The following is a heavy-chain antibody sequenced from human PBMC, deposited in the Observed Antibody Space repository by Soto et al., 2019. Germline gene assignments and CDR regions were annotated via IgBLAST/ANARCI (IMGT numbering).Heavy chain of an antibody. V-gene: IGHV4-31*03. D-gene: IGHD1-1*01. Sequence: SETLSLTCTVSGGSISSGGYYWSWIRQHPAKGLEWIGYIYYSGSTYYNPSLKSRVTISVDTSKNQFSLKLSSVTAADTAVYYCARGRNDGGPADDIWGQGTMVTVSS. J-gene: IGHJ3*02. CDR2: IYYSGST. CDR3: ARGRNDGGPADDI. CDR1: GGSISSGGYY.